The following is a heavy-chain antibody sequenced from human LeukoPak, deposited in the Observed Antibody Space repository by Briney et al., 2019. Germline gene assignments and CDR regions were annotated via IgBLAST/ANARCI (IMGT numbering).Heavy chain of an antibody. D-gene: IGHD1-26*01. V-gene: IGHV4-39*07. CDR1: GCSISSSSYY. Sequence: SETLSLTCTVSGCSISSSSYYWGWIRQPPGKGLEWIGSIYYSGSTYYNPSLKSRATISVDTSKNQFSLKLSSVTAADTAVYYCARATRELPQYDYWGQGTLVTVSS. J-gene: IGHJ4*02. CDR3: ARATRELPQYDY. CDR2: IYYSGST.